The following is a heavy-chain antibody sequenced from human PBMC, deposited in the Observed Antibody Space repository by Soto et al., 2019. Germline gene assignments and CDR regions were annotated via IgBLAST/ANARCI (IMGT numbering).Heavy chain of an antibody. CDR1: GGTFTSYD. Sequence: AASVKVSCKASGGTFTSYDISWVRQAPGQELEWVGGIIPIFGITDYAQKFQGRVTITADKSTSTAYMEVSSLRSEDTAMYYCARAQTTVTTSPWFDPWGQGTLVTVSS. J-gene: IGHJ5*02. CDR2: IIPIFGIT. V-gene: IGHV1-69*10. D-gene: IGHD4-17*01. CDR3: ARAQTTVTTSPWFDP.